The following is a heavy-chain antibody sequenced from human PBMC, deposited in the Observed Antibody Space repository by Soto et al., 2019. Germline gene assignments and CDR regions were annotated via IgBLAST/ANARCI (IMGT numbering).Heavy chain of an antibody. V-gene: IGHV3-30*18. J-gene: IGHJ4*02. D-gene: IGHD3-22*01. CDR2: ISYDGSNK. CDR3: AKDLGYDSSGDFDY. CDR1: GFTFSSYG. Sequence: QVQLVESGGGVVQPGRSLRLSCAASGFTFSSYGMHWVRQAPGKGLEWVAVISYDGSNKYYADSVKGRFTISRDNSKNTLYLQMNSLRAEDTAVYYCAKDLGYDSSGDFDYWGQGTLVTVSS.